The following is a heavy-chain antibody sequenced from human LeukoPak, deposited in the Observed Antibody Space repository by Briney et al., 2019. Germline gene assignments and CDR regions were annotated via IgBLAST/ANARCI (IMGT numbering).Heavy chain of an antibody. J-gene: IGHJ6*02. CDR3: AKSRDTYYYGMDV. CDR1: GFTFSRYD. CDR2: IGTAGDT. V-gene: IGHV3-13*01. Sequence: SGGSLKLSCAASGFTFSRYDMHWVRQPTGKGLEWVSAIGTAGDTYYPGSVKGRFTISRDNSKNTLYLQMNSLRAEDTAVYYCAKSRDTYYYGMDVWGQGTTVTVSS. D-gene: IGHD2-21*01.